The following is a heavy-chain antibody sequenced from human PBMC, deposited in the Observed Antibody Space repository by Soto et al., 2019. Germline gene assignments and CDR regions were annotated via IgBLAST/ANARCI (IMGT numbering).Heavy chain of an antibody. V-gene: IGHV1-18*01. CDR2: ISAYNGNT. J-gene: IGHJ5*02. CDR1: GYTFNSYG. CDR3: ARVPVAGTLDP. D-gene: IGHD6-19*01. Sequence: GASVKVCCKASGYTFNSYGISWVRQAPGQGLEWMGWISAYNGNTNYAQKLQGRVTMTTDTSTSTAYMELRSLRSDDTAVYYCARVPVAGTLDPWGQGTLVTVSS.